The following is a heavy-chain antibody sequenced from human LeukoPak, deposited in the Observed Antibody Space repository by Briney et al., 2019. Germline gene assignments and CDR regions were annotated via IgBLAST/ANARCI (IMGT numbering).Heavy chain of an antibody. D-gene: IGHD3-10*01. V-gene: IGHV3-13*01. J-gene: IGHJ4*02. Sequence: GGSLRLSFSASVFPFSSYDMHWVRQATRKGLEWVSAIRTARDTYNPVSVKGRFTITRENAKNTLDLQMNSLGVGDTVVFYSCCSRGMVRGAFTGQTSATWGQGTLVTVSS. CDR3: CCSRGMVRGAFTGQTSAT. CDR1: VFPFSSYD. CDR2: IRTARDT.